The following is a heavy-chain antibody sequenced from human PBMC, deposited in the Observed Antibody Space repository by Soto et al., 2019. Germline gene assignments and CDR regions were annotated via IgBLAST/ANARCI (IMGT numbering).Heavy chain of an antibody. CDR1: GFTFSSYG. CDR2: ISYDGSNK. D-gene: IGHD5-18*01. CDR3: AKSDTAMVSLDY. J-gene: IGHJ4*02. V-gene: IGHV3-30*18. Sequence: GGSLRLSCAASGFTFSSYGMHWVRQAPGKGLEWVAVISYDGSNKYYADSVKGRFTISRDNSKNTLYLQMNSLRAEDTAVYYCAKSDTAMVSLDYWGQGTLVTVSS.